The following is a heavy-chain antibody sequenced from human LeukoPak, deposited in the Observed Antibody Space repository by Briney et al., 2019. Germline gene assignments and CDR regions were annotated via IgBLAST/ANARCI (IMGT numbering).Heavy chain of an antibody. D-gene: IGHD3-22*01. CDR2: IYYSGST. CDR1: GGSISSGGYY. CDR3: ARDIGYYYDSSGYRYNWFDP. Sequence: PSHTLSLTCTVSGGSISSGGYYWSCIRQHPAKGLEWIAYIYYSGSTYYHPSLKSRVTISVDTSKNQFSLKLSSVTAADTAVYYCARDIGYYYDSSGYRYNWFDPWGQGTLVTVSS. V-gene: IGHV4-31*03. J-gene: IGHJ5*02.